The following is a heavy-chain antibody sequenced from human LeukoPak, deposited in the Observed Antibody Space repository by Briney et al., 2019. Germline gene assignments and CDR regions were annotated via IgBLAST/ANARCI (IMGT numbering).Heavy chain of an antibody. Sequence: SVKVSCKASGYTFSTYPLNWVRQAPGQGLEWMGGIIPIFGTANYAQKFQGRVTITADESTSTAYMELSSLRSEDTAVYYCARVRVEEPAATETSYYYYGMDVWGQGTTVTVSS. V-gene: IGHV1-69*13. CDR3: ARVRVEEPAATETSYYYYGMDV. J-gene: IGHJ6*02. D-gene: IGHD2-2*01. CDR1: GYTFSTYP. CDR2: IIPIFGTA.